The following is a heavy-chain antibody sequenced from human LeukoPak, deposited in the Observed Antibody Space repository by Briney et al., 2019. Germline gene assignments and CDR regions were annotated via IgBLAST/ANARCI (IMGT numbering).Heavy chain of an antibody. V-gene: IGHV3-53*01. D-gene: IGHD3-10*01. CDR3: ARTMVRDLMVGWFDP. CDR1: GFTVSSNY. J-gene: IGHJ5*02. CDR2: IYSGGST. Sequence: GGSLRLSCAASGFTVSSNYMSWVRQAPGKGLEWVSVIYSGGSTYHADSVKGRFTISRDNSKNTLYLQMNSLRAEDTAVYYCARTMVRDLMVGWFDPWGQGTLVTVSS.